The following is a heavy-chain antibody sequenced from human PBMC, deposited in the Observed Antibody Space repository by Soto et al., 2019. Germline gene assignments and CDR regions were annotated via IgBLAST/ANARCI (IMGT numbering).Heavy chain of an antibody. J-gene: IGHJ4*02. V-gene: IGHV3-48*03. CDR1: GFMFSSYE. CDR2: ISSSGDII. CDR3: ARDRGGDSSPWREREDLDH. D-gene: IGHD3-22*01. Sequence: EVQLVESGGGLVQPGGSLRLSCEASGFMFSSYEMNWVRQSPGKGLEWVSYISSSGDIIYYADSVKGRFTISRDDAKNSMYLQMHSLGVEDTAIYYCARDRGGDSSPWREREDLDHWGQGTLVTVSS.